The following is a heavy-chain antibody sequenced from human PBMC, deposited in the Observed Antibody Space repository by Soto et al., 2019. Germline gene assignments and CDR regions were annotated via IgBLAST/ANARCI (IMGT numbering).Heavy chain of an antibody. V-gene: IGHV4-59*12. Sequence: LETLSLTCTVSGGSISSYYWSWIRQPPGKGLEWIGYIYYSGSTNYNPSLKSRVTISVDTSKNQFSLKLSSVTAADTAVYYCARDAFLWGLDAFDIWGQGTMVTVSS. D-gene: IGHD3-16*01. CDR3: ARDAFLWGLDAFDI. CDR1: GGSISSYY. J-gene: IGHJ3*02. CDR2: IYYSGST.